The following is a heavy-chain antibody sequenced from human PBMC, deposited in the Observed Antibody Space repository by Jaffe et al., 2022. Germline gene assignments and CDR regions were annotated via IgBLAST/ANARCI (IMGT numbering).Heavy chain of an antibody. CDR3: ARDRPDDAFDI. CDR2: ISSSSSYI. Sequence: EVQLVESGGGLVKPGGSLRLSCAASGFTFSSYSMNWVRQAPGKGLEWVSSISSSSSYIYYADSVKGRFTISRDNAKNSLYLQMNSLRAEDTAMYYCARDRPDDAFDIWGQGTMVTVSS. CDR1: GFTFSSYS. J-gene: IGHJ3*02. V-gene: IGHV3-21*01.